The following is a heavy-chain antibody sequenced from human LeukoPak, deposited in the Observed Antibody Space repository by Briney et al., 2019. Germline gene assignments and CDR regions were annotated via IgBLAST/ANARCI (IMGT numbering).Heavy chain of an antibody. D-gene: IGHD6-19*01. J-gene: IGHJ4*02. CDR3: ARDTTPGIAVAGTGY. CDR2: IWYDGSNK. V-gene: IGHV3-33*01. CDR1: GFTFSSYG. Sequence: GGSLRLSCAASGFTFSSYGMPWARQAPGKGLEWVAVIWYDGSNKYYAASVKGRFTISRDNSKNTLYLQMNSLRAEDTAVYYCARDTTPGIAVAGTGYWGQGTLVTVSS.